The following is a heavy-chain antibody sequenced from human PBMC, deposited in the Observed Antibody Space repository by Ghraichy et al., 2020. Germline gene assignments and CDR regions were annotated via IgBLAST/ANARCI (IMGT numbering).Heavy chain of an antibody. J-gene: IGHJ2*01. CDR1: GGSISAKC. Sequence: SETLSLTCTVSGGSISAKCWSWIRQSPGKGLEWIGYMCHSGATNYNPSLKSRVAISVDTSKNQFSLKVNSVTAADTAMYYCAREWCRSGSCYGLWYFDLWGRGT. CDR2: MCHSGAT. CDR3: AREWCRSGSCYGLWYFDL. V-gene: IGHV4-59*13. D-gene: IGHD2-2*01.